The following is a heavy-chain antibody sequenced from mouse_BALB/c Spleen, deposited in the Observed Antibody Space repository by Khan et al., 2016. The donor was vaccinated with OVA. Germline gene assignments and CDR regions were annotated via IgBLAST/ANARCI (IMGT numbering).Heavy chain of an antibody. CDR3: ARDDYLARDAMDY. CDR1: GYAFTSYY. V-gene: IGHV1S56*01. Sequence: VQLQQSGPELVKPGASVRISCKASGYAFTSYYLHWVKQRPGQGLEWIGWIYPGNVNTKYNEKFKDMATLTADKSSNTAYMQLSSMTSEDSAVSYGARDDYLARDAMDYWGQGTSVTVSS. D-gene: IGHD2-4*01. J-gene: IGHJ4*01. CDR2: IYPGNVNT.